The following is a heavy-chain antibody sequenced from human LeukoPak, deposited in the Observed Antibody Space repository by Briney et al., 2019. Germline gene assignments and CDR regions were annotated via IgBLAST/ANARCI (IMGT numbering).Heavy chain of an antibody. CDR2: VYPGDSNT. V-gene: IGHV5-51*01. CDR1: GYSFTNNW. D-gene: IGHD2-15*01. CDR3: VRTPTCSSGSCYPNWFDS. J-gene: IGHJ5*01. Sequence: GESLKISCKGFGYSFTNNWIGWVRQMPGKGLEWMAIVYPGDSNTKYSPSFQGQVTISADKSISTAYLQWSRPKASDTAMYYCVRTPTCSSGSCYPNWFDSWGQGTLVTVSS.